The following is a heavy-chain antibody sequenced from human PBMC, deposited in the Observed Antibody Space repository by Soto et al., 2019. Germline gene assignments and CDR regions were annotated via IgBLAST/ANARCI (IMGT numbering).Heavy chain of an antibody. CDR2: INPSGGST. V-gene: IGHV1-46*01. CDR3: ARVGPSVISGYSGYRDSNWFDP. Sequence: GASVKVSCKASGYTFTSYYMHWVRQAPGQGLEWMGIINPSGGSTSYAQKFQGRVTMTRDTSTSTVYMELSSLRSEDTAVYYCARVGPSVISGYSGYRDSNWFDPWGQGTLVTVSS. CDR1: GYTFTSYY. D-gene: IGHD5-12*01. J-gene: IGHJ5*02.